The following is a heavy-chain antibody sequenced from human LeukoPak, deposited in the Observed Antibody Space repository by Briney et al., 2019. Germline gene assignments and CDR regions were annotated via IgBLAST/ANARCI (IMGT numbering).Heavy chain of an antibody. Sequence: SQTLSLTCAISGDSVSSNSAAWNWIRQSPSRGLEWLGRTYYRSKWYNDYALSVESRITINPDTSKNQFSLQLNSVTPEDTAVYYCARGLLTARARDAFDIWGQGTMVTVSS. D-gene: IGHD7-27*01. CDR2: TYYRSKWYN. J-gene: IGHJ3*02. CDR1: GDSVSSNSAA. CDR3: ARGLLTARARDAFDI. V-gene: IGHV6-1*01.